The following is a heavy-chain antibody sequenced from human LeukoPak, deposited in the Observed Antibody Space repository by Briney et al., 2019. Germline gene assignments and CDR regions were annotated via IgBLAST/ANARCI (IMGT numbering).Heavy chain of an antibody. CDR1: GFTFSSYA. CDR2: ISGSAYST. J-gene: IGHJ4*02. CDR3: AKETVAAPPIDY. D-gene: IGHD6-19*01. V-gene: IGHV3-23*01. Sequence: GGSLRLSCAASGFTFSSYAMSWVRQAPGKGLEWVSAISGSAYSTYYADSVKGRFTISRDNSKNILYLQMNSLRAEDTAVYYCAKETVAAPPIDYWGQGTLVTASS.